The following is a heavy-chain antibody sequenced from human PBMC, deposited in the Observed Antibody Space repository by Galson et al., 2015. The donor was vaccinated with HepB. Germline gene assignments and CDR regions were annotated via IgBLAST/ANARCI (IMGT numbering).Heavy chain of an antibody. CDR2: IIPMFGTA. CDR3: AREYYDFWSGSYYFYYYMDV. CDR1: GGTLTSYA. Sequence: SVKVSCKASGGTLTSYAFNWVRQAPGQGLEWMGRIIPMFGTANYAQKFQGRVTITADEFTNTVYMELSSLRSEDTAVYHCAREYYDFWSGSYYFYYYMDVWGKGTTVTVSS. J-gene: IGHJ6*03. D-gene: IGHD3-3*01. V-gene: IGHV1-69*13.